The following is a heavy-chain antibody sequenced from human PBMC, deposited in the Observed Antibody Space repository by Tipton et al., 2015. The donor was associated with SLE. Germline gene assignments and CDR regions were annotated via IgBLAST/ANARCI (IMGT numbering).Heavy chain of an antibody. Sequence: TLSLTCTVSGGSISSYYWNWIRQPPGKGLEWIGYIYSSGSTDYNPSLKSRVTISVDTSKNQFSLKLSSVTAADTAVYYCARDGQWQPLGFFDYWGQGILVTVSS. V-gene: IGHV4-59*01. CDR1: GGSISSYY. CDR2: IYSSGST. CDR3: ARDGQWQPLGFFDY. J-gene: IGHJ4*02. D-gene: IGHD6-19*01.